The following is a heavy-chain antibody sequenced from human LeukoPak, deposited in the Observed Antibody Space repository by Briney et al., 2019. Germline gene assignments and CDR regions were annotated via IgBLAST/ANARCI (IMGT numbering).Heavy chain of an antibody. Sequence: SQTLSLTCTVSGCSISSGSYYWRWIRQPAGKGLEWIGRIYTSGSTNYNPSLKSRVTISVDTSKNQFSLKLSSVTAADTAVYYCARPGWGYYYDSSGYYGFDYWGQGTLVTVSS. CDR1: GCSISSGSYY. CDR2: IYTSGST. CDR3: ARPGWGYYYDSSGYYGFDY. D-gene: IGHD3-22*01. J-gene: IGHJ4*02. V-gene: IGHV4-61*02.